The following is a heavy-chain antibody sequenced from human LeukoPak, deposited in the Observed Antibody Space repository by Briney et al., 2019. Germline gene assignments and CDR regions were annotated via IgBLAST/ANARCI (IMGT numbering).Heavy chain of an antibody. V-gene: IGHV4-59*08. D-gene: IGHD2-21*02. CDR1: GGAIDNYY. CDR2: VYYSGTI. J-gene: IGHJ1*01. CDR3: ARHGTAAGPFQL. Sequence: SETLSLTCTVSGGAIDNYYWSWIRQPPGKGLEWIAYVYYSGTIDYNPSLESRVTISVDTSKNQFSLRLTSVAAADTAVYYCARHGTAAGPFQLWGQGTLVTVSS.